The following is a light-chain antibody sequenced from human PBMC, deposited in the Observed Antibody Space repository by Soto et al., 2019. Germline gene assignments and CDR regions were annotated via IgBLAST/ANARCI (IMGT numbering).Light chain of an antibody. V-gene: IGKV3-15*01. CDR2: GAS. CDR3: QQYQIDWT. J-gene: IGKJ1*01. CDR1: QSVSSS. Sequence: IVFRQSPVTLSLSPFERSTLSXRASQSVSSSLAWYQHKPGQPPRLLIQGASTRATGIPARFSGSGSGTEFTLTISSLQPDDFATYYCQQYQIDWTFGQGTKVDIK.